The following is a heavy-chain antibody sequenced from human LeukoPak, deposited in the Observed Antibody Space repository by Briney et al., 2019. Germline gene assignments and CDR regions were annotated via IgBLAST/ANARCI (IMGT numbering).Heavy chain of an antibody. CDR3: ARGVVPAANVADY. D-gene: IGHD2-2*01. J-gene: IGHJ4*02. Sequence: SETLSLPCTVSGGSISSSSYYWGWIRQPPGKGLEWIGSIYYSGSTYYNPSLKSRVTISVDTSKNQFSLKLSSVTAADTAVYYCARGVVPAANVADYWGQGTLVTVSS. V-gene: IGHV4-39*01. CDR1: GGSISSSSYY. CDR2: IYYSGST.